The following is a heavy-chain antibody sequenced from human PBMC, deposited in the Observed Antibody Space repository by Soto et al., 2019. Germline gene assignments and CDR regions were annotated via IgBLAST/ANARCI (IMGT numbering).Heavy chain of an antibody. J-gene: IGHJ6*02. CDR1: GGSISSSSYY. D-gene: IGHD3-10*01. Sequence: QLQLQESGPGLVKPSETLSLTCTVSGGSISSSSYYWGWIRQPPGKGLEWIGSIYYSGSTYYNPSLKSRVTISVDTSKNQFSLKLSSVTAADTAVYYCAYTMVRGVILYYYGMDVWGQGTTVTVSS. CDR2: IYYSGST. V-gene: IGHV4-39*01. CDR3: AYTMVRGVILYYYGMDV.